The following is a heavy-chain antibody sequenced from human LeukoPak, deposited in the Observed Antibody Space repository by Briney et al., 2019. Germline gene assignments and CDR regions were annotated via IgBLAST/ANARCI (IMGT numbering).Heavy chain of an antibody. CDR3: ARELRGAARPAFDI. D-gene: IGHD6-6*01. V-gene: IGHV1-18*01. J-gene: IGHJ3*02. CDR2: ISAYNGNT. Sequence: ISAYNGNTNYAQKLQGRVTMTTDTSTSTAYMELRSLRSDDTAVYYCARELRGAARPAFDIWGQGTMVTVSS.